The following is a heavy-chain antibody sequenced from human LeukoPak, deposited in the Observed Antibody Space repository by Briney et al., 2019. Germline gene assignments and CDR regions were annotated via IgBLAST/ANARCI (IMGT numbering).Heavy chain of an antibody. D-gene: IGHD6-6*01. V-gene: IGHV4-39*01. CDR3: VRQGRGEAARSSYYFGMYV. CDR1: GGSISSSRYY. CDR2: IYYSGST. Sequence: SETLSLTCTVSGGSISSSRYYWGWIRQPPGKGLEWIGSIYYSGSTYYNPSLKSRVTISVDTSKNQFSLKLSSVTAADTAVYYCVRQGRGEAARSSYYFGMYVRVQGTTVTVSS. J-gene: IGHJ6*02.